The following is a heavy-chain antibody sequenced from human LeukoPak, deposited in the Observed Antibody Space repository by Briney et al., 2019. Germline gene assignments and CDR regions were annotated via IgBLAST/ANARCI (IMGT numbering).Heavy chain of an antibody. CDR2: ISSDGSNK. CDR1: GFTFSSYG. Sequence: GGFLRLSCAASGFTFSSYGMHWVRQAPGKGLEWVAVISSDGSNKYYSDSVKGRFTISRDNSKNTLYLQMNSLRAEDTAVYYCAKVFIWFGELSHFDYWGQGTLVTVSS. V-gene: IGHV3-30*18. D-gene: IGHD3-10*01. J-gene: IGHJ4*02. CDR3: AKVFIWFGELSHFDY.